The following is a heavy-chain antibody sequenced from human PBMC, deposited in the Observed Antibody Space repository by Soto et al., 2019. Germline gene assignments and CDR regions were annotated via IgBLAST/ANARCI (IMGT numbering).Heavy chain of an antibody. D-gene: IGHD6-19*01. Sequence: PXETLSLTCFVSGYSITAGGYYWSWIRHHPGKGLEWIGSFYSSGSIIYNPSLRSRVSISGDTSSNQFSMSLTSVTAADTARYYCARMYSSGSGWFHHWGQGTLATVSS. CDR1: GYSITAGGYY. V-gene: IGHV4-31*03. CDR2: FYSSGSI. CDR3: ARMYSSGSGWFHH. J-gene: IGHJ5*02.